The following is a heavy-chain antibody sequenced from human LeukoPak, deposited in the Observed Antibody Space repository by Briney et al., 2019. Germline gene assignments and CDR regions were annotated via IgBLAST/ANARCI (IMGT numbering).Heavy chain of an antibody. CDR3: ARQDREPYYFDY. J-gene: IGHJ4*02. CDR2: INHSGTT. D-gene: IGHD1-14*01. V-gene: IGHV4-34*01. CDR1: GGSFSGYY. Sequence: PSETLSLTCAVYGGSFSGYYWSWIRQPPGKGLEWIGEINHSGTTNYSPSLKSRVTILVDTSKNQFSLKLSSVTAADTAVYYCARQDREPYYFDYWSQGTLVTVSS.